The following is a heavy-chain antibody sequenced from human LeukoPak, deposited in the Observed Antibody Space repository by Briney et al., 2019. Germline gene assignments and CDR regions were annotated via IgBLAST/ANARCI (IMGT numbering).Heavy chain of an antibody. J-gene: IGHJ4*02. V-gene: IGHV1-18*04. CDR2: ISVYTGNT. Sequence: ASVKVSCKASGYTFTGYYIHWVRQAPGQGLEWMGWISVYTGNTNYAQKFQDRVTLTTDTSTTTAYMELRSLRSADTAVYCCARDIENHSPSGAYFDSWGQGTLVTVSS. CDR1: GYTFTGYY. D-gene: IGHD3-10*01. CDR3: ARDIENHSPSGAYFDS.